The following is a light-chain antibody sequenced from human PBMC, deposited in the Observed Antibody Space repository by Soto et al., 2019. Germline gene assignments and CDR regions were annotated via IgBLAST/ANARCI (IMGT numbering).Light chain of an antibody. CDR2: DTN. CDR1: QTMTSY. CDR3: QQSYA. V-gene: IGKV1-39*01. Sequence: DIEMTQTPSSLSASVGERVTITCRASQTMTSYLNWYQQKPGKAPILLIYDTNSLQEGVPSRFNGSESGTDFTLTISSLQPEDSATYYCQQSYAFGQGTKLEI. J-gene: IGKJ2*01.